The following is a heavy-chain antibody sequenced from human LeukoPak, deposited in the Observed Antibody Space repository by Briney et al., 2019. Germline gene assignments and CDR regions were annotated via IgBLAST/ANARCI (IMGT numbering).Heavy chain of an antibody. J-gene: IGHJ4*02. V-gene: IGHV3-49*04. CDR3: TTDDEYYYDSSGYYRLGY. CDR2: IRSKAYGGTT. Sequence: PGRSLRLSCTASGFTFGDYAMSWVRQAPGKGLEWVGIIRSKAYGGTTEYAASVKGRFTISRDDSKSIAYLQMNSLKTEDTAVYYCTTDDEYYYDSSGYYRLGYWGQGTLVTVSS. D-gene: IGHD3-22*01. CDR1: GFTFGDYA.